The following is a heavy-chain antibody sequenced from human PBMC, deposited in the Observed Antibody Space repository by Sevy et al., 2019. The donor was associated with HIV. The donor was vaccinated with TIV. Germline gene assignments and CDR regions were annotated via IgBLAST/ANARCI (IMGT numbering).Heavy chain of an antibody. V-gene: IGHV3-30*04. CDR3: ARKQFVLPFDY. CDR2: ISYHGRIQ. CDR1: GFTFIDYA. Sequence: GGSLRLSCAASGFTFIDYAIHWVRQAQGKGLEWLAVISYHGRIQFYADSVRGRLTNSRDDSKNTVYLQMNSLRPDDTAVYYCARKQFVLPFDYWGQGTLVTVSS. D-gene: IGHD6-6*01. J-gene: IGHJ4*02.